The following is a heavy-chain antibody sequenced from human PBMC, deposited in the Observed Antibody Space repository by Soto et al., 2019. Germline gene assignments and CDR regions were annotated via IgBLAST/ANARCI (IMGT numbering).Heavy chain of an antibody. D-gene: IGHD3-10*01. CDR3: ASDPYYYASGF. CDR1: GFRFSDHY. J-gene: IGHJ4*02. Sequence: QVQLVESGGGLVEPGGSLRLSCAASGFRFSDHYMTWIRQAPGKGLEWGSKISGDATTTYYADSVKGRFTVSRDNAKNSVYLQMNSLRAEDTAVYYCASDPYYYASGFWGQGTLVTVSS. V-gene: IGHV3-11*01. CDR2: ISGDATTT.